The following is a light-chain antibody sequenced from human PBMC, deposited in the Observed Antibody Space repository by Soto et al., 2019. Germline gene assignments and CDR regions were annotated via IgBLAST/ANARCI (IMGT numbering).Light chain of an antibody. J-gene: IGKJ5*01. CDR1: QDIRNF. V-gene: IGKV1-33*01. CDR3: QQHLNLSPT. Sequence: DIPMTQSPSSLSASVGDRVTITCQASQDIRNFLNWYQQKPGKAPKLLISDASSLEAGVPQRFSGSGFGTDFTLAISSLQAEDFATYFCQQHLNLSPTFGPGTRLEIK. CDR2: DAS.